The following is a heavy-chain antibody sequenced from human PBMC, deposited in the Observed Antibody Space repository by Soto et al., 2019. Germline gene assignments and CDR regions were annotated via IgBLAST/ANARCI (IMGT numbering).Heavy chain of an antibody. D-gene: IGHD2-15*01. CDR1: GYTFTSYD. Sequence: ASVKVSCKASGYTFTSYDINWVRQATGQGLEWMGWMNPNSGNTGYAQRFQGRVTMTRNTSISTAYMELSSLRSEDTAVYYCARVEACSGDSCYGYTWFDPWGQGTLVTVSS. CDR3: ARVEACSGDSCYGYTWFDP. V-gene: IGHV1-8*01. J-gene: IGHJ5*02. CDR2: MNPNSGNT.